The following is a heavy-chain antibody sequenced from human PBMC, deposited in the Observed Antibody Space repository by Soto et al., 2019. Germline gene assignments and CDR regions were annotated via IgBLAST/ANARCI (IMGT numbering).Heavy chain of an antibody. Sequence: TSETLSLTCTVSGGSISSGDYYWSWIRQPPGKGLEWIGYIYYSGSTYYNPSLKSRVTISVDTSKNQFSLKLSSVTAADTAVYYCARHTARPTLYYYYGMEVWGRGTTGAVAS. V-gene: IGHV4-30-4*01. D-gene: IGHD5-18*01. J-gene: IGHJ6*02. CDR1: GGSISSGDYY. CDR2: IYYSGST. CDR3: ARHTARPTLYYYYGMEV.